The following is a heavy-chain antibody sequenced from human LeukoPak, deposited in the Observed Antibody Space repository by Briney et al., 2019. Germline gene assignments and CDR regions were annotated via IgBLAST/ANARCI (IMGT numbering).Heavy chain of an antibody. CDR2: ISAYNGNT. V-gene: IGHV1-18*01. J-gene: IGHJ4*02. CDR1: GYTFTSYG. CDR3: ARGDSHFDY. D-gene: IGHD2-21*02. Sequence: ASVKVSCKASGYTFTSYGISWVRQAPGQGLEWMGWISAYNGNTNYAQKLQGRVTITADESTSTAYMELSSLRSEDTAVYYCARGDSHFDYWGQGTLVTVSS.